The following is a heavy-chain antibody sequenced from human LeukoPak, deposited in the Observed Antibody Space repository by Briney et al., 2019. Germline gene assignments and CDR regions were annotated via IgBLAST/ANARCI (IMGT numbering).Heavy chain of an antibody. CDR2: IIPILGIA. D-gene: IGHD2-2*02. Sequence: GASVKVSCKASGGTFSSYAISWVRQAPGQGLEWMGRIIPILGIANYAQKFQGRVTITADKSTSTAYMELSSLRSEDTAVYYCASLTTVPAAIPGNWFDPWGQGTLVTVSS. J-gene: IGHJ5*02. CDR1: GGTFSSYA. V-gene: IGHV1-69*04. CDR3: ASLTTVPAAIPGNWFDP.